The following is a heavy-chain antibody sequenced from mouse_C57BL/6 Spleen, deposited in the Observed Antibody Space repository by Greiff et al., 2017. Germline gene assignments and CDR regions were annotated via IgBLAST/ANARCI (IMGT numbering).Heavy chain of an antibody. D-gene: IGHD1-1*01. J-gene: IGHJ1*03. Sequence: EVQLQQSGPGLVKPSQSLSLTCSVTGYSITSGYYWNWIRQFPGNKLEWMGYISYDGSNNYNPSLKNRISITRDTSKNQFFLKLNSVTTEDTATYYCALLLPWYFDVWGTGTTVTVSS. CDR1: GYSITSGYY. V-gene: IGHV3-6*01. CDR3: ALLLPWYFDV. CDR2: ISYDGSN.